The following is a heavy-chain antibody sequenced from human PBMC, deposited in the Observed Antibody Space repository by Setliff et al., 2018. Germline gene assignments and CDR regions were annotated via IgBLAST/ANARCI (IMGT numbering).Heavy chain of an antibody. J-gene: IGHJ6*03. CDR3: ARENGFATRPGYYYIDV. V-gene: IGHV5-51*01. CDR1: GYSFSNFW. D-gene: IGHD6-6*01. Sequence: PGESLKISCKGSGYSFSNFWIGWVRQMPGKGLEWMGIIYPGDSHTRYSPSFQGQVTMSADKSINTAYLQWSNLKASDTAIYYCARENGFATRPGYYYIDVWGKGTTVTVSS. CDR2: IYPGDSHT.